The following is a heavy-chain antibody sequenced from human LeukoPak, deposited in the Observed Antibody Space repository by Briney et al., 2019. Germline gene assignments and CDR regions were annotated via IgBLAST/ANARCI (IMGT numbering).Heavy chain of an antibody. J-gene: IGHJ4*02. Sequence: GGSLRLSCAASGFTFSSYSMNWVRQAPGEGLEWVSHITASGTAMFYADSVKGRFTISRDNAKNSLYLQMNSLRDEDTAVYYCASSGSYRFDYWGQGTLVTVSS. D-gene: IGHD1-26*01. CDR2: ITASGTAM. CDR1: GFTFSSYS. CDR3: ASSGSYRFDY. V-gene: IGHV3-48*02.